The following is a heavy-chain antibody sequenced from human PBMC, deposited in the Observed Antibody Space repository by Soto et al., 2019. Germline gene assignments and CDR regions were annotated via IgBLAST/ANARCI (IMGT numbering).Heavy chain of an antibody. CDR1: GFTFSNYA. V-gene: IGHV3-23*01. Sequence: GGSLRLSCAASGFTFSNYAVSWVRQSPGRGLEWVASISDRGGSTKYADSVNGRFTISRDNSRNTLFLQMDTLKAEDTAVYYCARLPYSYVSLYFFDFWGQGTLVTVSP. D-gene: IGHD5-18*01. J-gene: IGHJ4*02. CDR3: ARLPYSYVSLYFFDF. CDR2: ISDRGGST.